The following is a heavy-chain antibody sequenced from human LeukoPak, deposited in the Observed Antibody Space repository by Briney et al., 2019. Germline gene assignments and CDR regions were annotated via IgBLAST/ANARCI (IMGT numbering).Heavy chain of an antibody. CDR2: IYYSGST. CDR1: GGSISSYY. V-gene: IGHV4-59*01. Sequence: KTSETLSLTCTVSGGSISSYYWSWIRQPPGKGLEWIGYIYYSGSTNYNPSLKSRVTISVDTSKNQFSLKLSSVTAADTAVYYCAREGDPRGAFDIWGQRKMGTVSS. J-gene: IGHJ3*02. D-gene: IGHD3-10*01. CDR3: AREGDPRGAFDI.